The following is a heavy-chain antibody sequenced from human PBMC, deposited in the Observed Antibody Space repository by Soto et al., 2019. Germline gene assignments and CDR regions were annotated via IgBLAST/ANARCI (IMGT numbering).Heavy chain of an antibody. Sequence: SKTLSRTCSVSGAALNSENYYWSWIRQAPGKGLEWIGHIYVTGTGDYNPSLRDRITISQDTAEEQFSLARRLVTAVDPAGDFCARLRLATTNEEWLDPWGQGTLVTVS. J-gene: IGHJ5*02. CDR1: GAALNSENYY. D-gene: IGHD1-1*01. CDR2: IYVTGTG. CDR3: ARLRLATTNEEWLDP. V-gene: IGHV4-31*03.